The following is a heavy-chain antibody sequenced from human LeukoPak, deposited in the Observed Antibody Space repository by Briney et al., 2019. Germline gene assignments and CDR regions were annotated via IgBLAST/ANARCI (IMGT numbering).Heavy chain of an antibody. Sequence: GGSLRLSCAASGFTFTSAWMNWVRQAPGKGLEWVSYISLSGGTTIYYADSLKGRITISRDNAKNSLYLQMNSLRDEDTAVYYCARDSGHSGSDDYWGQGTLVTVSS. J-gene: IGHJ4*02. V-gene: IGHV3-48*02. CDR1: GFTFTSAW. CDR2: ISLSGGTTI. D-gene: IGHD3-10*01. CDR3: ARDSGHSGSDDY.